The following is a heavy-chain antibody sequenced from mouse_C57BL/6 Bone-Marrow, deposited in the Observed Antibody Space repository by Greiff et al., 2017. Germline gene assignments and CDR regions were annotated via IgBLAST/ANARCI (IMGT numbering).Heavy chain of an antibody. CDR1: GFTFSDAW. CDR3: TRGTVVATKFAY. D-gene: IGHD1-1*01. V-gene: IGHV6-6*01. J-gene: IGHJ3*01. Sequence: EVMLVESGGGLVQPGGSMKLSCAASGFTFSDAWMDWVRQSPEKGLEWVAEIRNKANNHATYYAESVKGRFTISRDDSKSSVYLQMNSLRAEDTGIYYCTRGTVVATKFAYWGQGTLVTVSA. CDR2: IRNKANNHAT.